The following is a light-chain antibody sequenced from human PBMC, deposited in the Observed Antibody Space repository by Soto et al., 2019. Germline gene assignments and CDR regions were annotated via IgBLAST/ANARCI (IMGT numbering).Light chain of an antibody. CDR2: GAS. CDR1: QSVSSY. V-gene: IGKV3-20*01. CDR3: QQYGSSPT. J-gene: IGKJ5*01. Sequence: ELVLTQSPGTLSFSAVERDTPSCRASQSVSSYLAWYQQKPGQAPRLLMYGASNRATGIPDRFSGSGSGTDFTLTISRLEPEDFAVYYCQQYGSSPTFGQGTRLEIK.